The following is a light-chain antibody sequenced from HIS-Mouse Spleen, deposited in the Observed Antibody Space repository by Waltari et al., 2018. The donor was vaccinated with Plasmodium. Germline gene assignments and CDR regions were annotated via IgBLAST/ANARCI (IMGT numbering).Light chain of an antibody. CDR2: AAS. CDR1: QGISSY. V-gene: IGKV1-8*01. J-gene: IGKJ4*01. CDR3: QQYYSYLLT. Sequence: IRMTPPPSSFSASTGASVTITCRASQGISSYLAWYQQKPGKAPKLLIYAASTLQSGVPSRFSGSGSGTDFTLTISCLQSEDFATYYCQQYYSYLLTFGGGTKVEIK.